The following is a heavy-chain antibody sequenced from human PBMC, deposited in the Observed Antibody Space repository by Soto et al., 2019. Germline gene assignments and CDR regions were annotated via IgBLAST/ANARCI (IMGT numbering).Heavy chain of an antibody. CDR2: ISGSGGST. Sequence: EVQLLESGGGLVQPGGSLRLSCAASGFTFSSYAMSWVRQAPGKGLEWVSAISGSGGSTYYADSVKGRFTISRDNSKHTLYLQMNSLRAEDTAVYYCAKDLLRWELFFGFDYWGQGTLVTVSS. J-gene: IGHJ4*02. CDR3: AKDLLRWELFFGFDY. CDR1: GFTFSSYA. D-gene: IGHD1-26*01. V-gene: IGHV3-23*01.